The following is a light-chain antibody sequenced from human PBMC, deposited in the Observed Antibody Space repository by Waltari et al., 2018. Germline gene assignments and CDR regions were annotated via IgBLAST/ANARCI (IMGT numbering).Light chain of an antibody. V-gene: IGLV2-14*03. CDR2: DVN. Sequence: QSALTQPASVSGSPGQSITISCTGSSSDIVYYNYVSWYQLHPGRAPRLIAYDVNKRRSGEANRFSASKSGNTASLTIAGLEAEDEAHYYCNSYTGGISWVFGTGTKVTVL. CDR1: SSDIVYYNY. CDR3: NSYTGGISWV. J-gene: IGLJ1*01.